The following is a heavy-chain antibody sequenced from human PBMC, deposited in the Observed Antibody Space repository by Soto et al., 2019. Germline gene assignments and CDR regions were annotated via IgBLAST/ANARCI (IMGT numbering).Heavy chain of an antibody. CDR3: ARSYDYIWGSYRPTGPFDY. J-gene: IGHJ4*02. V-gene: IGHV4-31*03. D-gene: IGHD3-16*02. CDR1: GGSISSGGYY. CDR2: IYYSGST. Sequence: SETLSLTCTVSGGSISSGGYYWSWIRQHPGKGLEWIGYIYYSGSTYYNPSLKSRVTISVDTSKNQFSLKLSSVTAADTAVYYCARSYDYIWGSYRPTGPFDYWGQGTLVTSPQ.